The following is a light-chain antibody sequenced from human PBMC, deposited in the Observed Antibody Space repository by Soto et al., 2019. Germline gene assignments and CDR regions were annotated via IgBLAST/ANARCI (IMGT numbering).Light chain of an antibody. CDR3: SSYTSSSTPLV. Sequence: SVLTHPASVSGSPGQSITISCTGTSSDVGGYTYVSWYQQRPGKAPKLMIYEVSNRPSGVSNRFSDSKSGNTASLTISGLQAEDEADYYCSSYTSSSTPLVFGTGTKVTVL. CDR2: EVS. CDR1: SSDVGGYTY. V-gene: IGLV2-14*01. J-gene: IGLJ1*01.